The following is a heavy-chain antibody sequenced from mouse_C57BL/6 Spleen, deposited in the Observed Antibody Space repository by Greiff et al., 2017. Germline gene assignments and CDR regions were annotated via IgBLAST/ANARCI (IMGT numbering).Heavy chain of an antibody. CDR2: IDPETGGT. CDR3: TRRGITTVVATP. CDR1: GYTFTDYE. J-gene: IGHJ3*01. Sequence: VQLQQSGAELVRPGASVTLSCKASGYTFTDYEMHWVKQTPVHGLEWIGAIDPETGGTAYNQKFKGKAILTADKSSSTAYMELRSLTSEDSAVYYCTRRGITTVVATPWGQGTLVTVSA. V-gene: IGHV1-15*01. D-gene: IGHD1-1*01.